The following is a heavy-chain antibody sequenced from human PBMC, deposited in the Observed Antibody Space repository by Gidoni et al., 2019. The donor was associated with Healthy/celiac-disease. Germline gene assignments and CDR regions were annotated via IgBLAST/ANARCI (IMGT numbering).Heavy chain of an antibody. Sequence: EVQLVQSGAEVKKPGESLKISCKGSGYSFTSYWIGWVRQMPGKGLEWMGIIYPGDSDTRYSPSFQGQVTISADKSISTAYLQWSSLKASDTAMYYCARAIGYCSGGSCYPDAFDIWGQGTMVTVSS. V-gene: IGHV5-51*01. D-gene: IGHD2-15*01. CDR3: ARAIGYCSGGSCYPDAFDI. CDR1: GYSFTSYW. J-gene: IGHJ3*02. CDR2: IYPGDSDT.